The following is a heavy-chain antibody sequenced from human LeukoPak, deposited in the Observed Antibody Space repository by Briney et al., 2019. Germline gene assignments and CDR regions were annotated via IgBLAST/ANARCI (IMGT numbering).Heavy chain of an antibody. V-gene: IGHV3-21*01. Sequence: GGSLRLSCAASGLTFSTYEMNWVRQAPGKGLEWVSSISSRSSYIFYADSVKGRFTISRDNAKKSLYLQMNSLRAEDTAVYYCASGVNYFDYWGQGTLVTVSS. CDR3: ASGVNYFDY. D-gene: IGHD3-3*01. CDR2: ISSRSSYI. J-gene: IGHJ4*02. CDR1: GLTFSTYE.